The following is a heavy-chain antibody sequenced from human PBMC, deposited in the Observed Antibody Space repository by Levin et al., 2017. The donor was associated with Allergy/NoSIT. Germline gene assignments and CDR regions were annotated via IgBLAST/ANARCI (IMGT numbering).Heavy chain of an antibody. CDR2: INAGNGNT. V-gene: IGHV1-3*01. Sequence: GESLKISCKASGYTFTSYAMHWVRQAPGQRLEWMGWINAGNGNTKYSQKFQGRVTITRDTSASTAYMELSSLRSEDTAVYYCARDPTRGYGMDVWGQGTTVTVSS. CDR1: GYTFTSYA. D-gene: IGHD2-2*01. J-gene: IGHJ6*02. CDR3: ARDPTRGYGMDV.